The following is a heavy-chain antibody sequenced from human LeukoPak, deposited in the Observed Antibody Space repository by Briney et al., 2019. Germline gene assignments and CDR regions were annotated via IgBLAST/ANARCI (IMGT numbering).Heavy chain of an antibody. V-gene: IGHV1-2*02. CDR2: INPNSGGT. CDR1: GYTFTGYY. J-gene: IGHJ4*02. D-gene: IGHD6-13*01. Sequence: GASVKVSCKASGYTFTGYYMHWVRQAPGQGLEWMGWINPNSGGTRYAQKFQGRVTVTRDTSITTAYMELSRLTSDDTAVYYCARVPPYSRSWYYFDNWGQGSLVTVSS. CDR3: ARVPPYSRSWYYFDN.